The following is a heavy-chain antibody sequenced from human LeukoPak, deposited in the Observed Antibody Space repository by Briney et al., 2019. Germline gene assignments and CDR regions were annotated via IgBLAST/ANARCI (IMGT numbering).Heavy chain of an antibody. V-gene: IGHV3-21*01. Sequence: PGGSLRLSCAASGFTFSIYSVTWVRQAPGKGLEWVASISSTSSYIYYADSVRGRFTISRDNAKNSLYLQMNSLRAEDTAVYYCARVDYDFWSGYSTYWGQGTLVTVSS. CDR3: ARVDYDFWSGYSTY. D-gene: IGHD3-3*01. CDR2: ISSTSSYI. J-gene: IGHJ4*02. CDR1: GFTFSIYS.